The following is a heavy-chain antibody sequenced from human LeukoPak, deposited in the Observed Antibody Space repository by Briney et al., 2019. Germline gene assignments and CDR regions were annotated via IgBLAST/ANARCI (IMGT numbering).Heavy chain of an antibody. Sequence: SQTLSLTCTVSGGSISSGSYYWSWIRQPAGKGLEWIGRIYTSGSTNYNPSLKSRVTISVDTSKNQFSLKLSSVTAADTAVYYCARFASTTKEIAAGSASAPTMD. D-gene: IGHD6-13*01. CDR2: IYTSGST. CDR1: GGSISSGSYY. V-gene: IGHV4-61*02. J-gene: IGHJ6*03. CDR3: ARFASTTKEIAAGSASAPTMD.